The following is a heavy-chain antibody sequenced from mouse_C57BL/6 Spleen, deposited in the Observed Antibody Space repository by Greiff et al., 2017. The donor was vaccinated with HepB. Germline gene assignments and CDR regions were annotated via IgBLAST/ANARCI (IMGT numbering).Heavy chain of an antibody. CDR3: TRYEDSSGYQAWFAY. J-gene: IGHJ3*01. Sequence: EVQLQQSGTVLARPGASVKMSCKTSGYTFTSYWMHWVKQRPGQGLEWIGAIYPGNSDTSYNQKFKGKAKLTAVTSASTAYMELSSLTSEDSAVYYCTRYEDSSGYQAWFAYWGQGTLVTVSA. CDR1: GYTFTSYW. CDR2: IYPGNSDT. V-gene: IGHV1-5*01. D-gene: IGHD3-2*02.